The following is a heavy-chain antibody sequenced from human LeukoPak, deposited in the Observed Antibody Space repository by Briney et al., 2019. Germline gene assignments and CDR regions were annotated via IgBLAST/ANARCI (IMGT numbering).Heavy chain of an antibody. CDR2: IYYSGST. J-gene: IGHJ4*02. Sequence: SETLSLTCTVSGGSISSYYWSWIRQPPGKGLEWIGYIYYSGSTNYNPSPKSRVTISVDTSKNQFSLKLSSVTAADTAVYYCARVRGSTYYFHYWGQGTLVTVSS. CDR1: GGSISSYY. D-gene: IGHD5/OR15-5a*01. V-gene: IGHV4-59*12. CDR3: ARVRGSTYYFHY.